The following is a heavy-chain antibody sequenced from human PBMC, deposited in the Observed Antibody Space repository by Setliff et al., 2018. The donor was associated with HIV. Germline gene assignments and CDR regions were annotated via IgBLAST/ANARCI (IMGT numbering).Heavy chain of an antibody. D-gene: IGHD1-26*01. J-gene: IGHJ3*02. CDR3: AKTSVGATGLYAFDI. CDR1: GGSIGSGSHY. CDR2: IYTTGST. Sequence: KSSETLSLTCTVSGGSIGSGSHYWGWIRQPAGKGLEWIGHIYTTGSTNYNPSLKSRVTISADTSNNQFSLRLTSMTAADTAVYYCAKTSVGATGLYAFDIWGQGTMVTVSS. V-gene: IGHV4-61*09.